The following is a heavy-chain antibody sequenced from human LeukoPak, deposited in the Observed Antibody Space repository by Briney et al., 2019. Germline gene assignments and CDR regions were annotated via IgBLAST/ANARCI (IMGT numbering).Heavy chain of an antibody. Sequence: GGSLRLSCAASGFTFSNAWMNWVRQAPGKGLEWVGRIKSKTDGGTTDYAAPVKGRFTISRDDSKNTLYLQMNSQKTEDTAVYYCSTTYYYDSSEGYWGQGTLVTVSS. CDR3: STTYYYDSSEGY. D-gene: IGHD3-22*01. J-gene: IGHJ4*02. CDR2: IKSKTDGGTT. V-gene: IGHV3-15*07. CDR1: GFTFSNAW.